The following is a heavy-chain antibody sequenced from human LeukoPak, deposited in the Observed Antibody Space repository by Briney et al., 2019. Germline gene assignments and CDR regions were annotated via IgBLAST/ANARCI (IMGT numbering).Heavy chain of an antibody. CDR1: GGSISSGGYY. J-gene: IGHJ4*02. CDR3: ARARVYDSSGYYFGKRATYFDY. Sequence: SETLSLTCTVSGGSISSGGYYWSWIRQHPGKGLEWIGYNYYSGSTYYNPSLKSRVTISVDTSKSQFSLKLSSVTAADTAVYYCARARVYDSSGYYFGKRATYFDYWGQGTLVTVSS. CDR2: NYYSGST. V-gene: IGHV4-31*03. D-gene: IGHD3-22*01.